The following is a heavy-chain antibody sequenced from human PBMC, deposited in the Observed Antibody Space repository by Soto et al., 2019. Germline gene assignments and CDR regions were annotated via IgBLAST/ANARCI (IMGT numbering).Heavy chain of an antibody. CDR3: ARGRCSRTSCYKGYYYYMDF. D-gene: IGHD2-2*02. CDR1: GYTFTGYY. V-gene: IGHV1-2*04. Sequence: GASVKVSCKASGYTFTGYYMHWVRQAPGQGLEWMGWINPNSGGTNYAQKFQGWVTMTRDTSISTAYMELSRLRSDDTAVYYCARGRCSRTSCYKGYYYYMDFWGQGTTVPVSS. J-gene: IGHJ6*03. CDR2: INPNSGGT.